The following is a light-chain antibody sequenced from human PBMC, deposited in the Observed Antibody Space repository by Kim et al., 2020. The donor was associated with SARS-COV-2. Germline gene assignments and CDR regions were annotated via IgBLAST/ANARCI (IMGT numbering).Light chain of an antibody. CDR2: DAS. Sequence: PATLSLSPGERAPLSCRASQSVSSYLAWYQQKPGQAPRLLIYDASNRATGIPARFSGSGSGTDFTLTISSLEPEDFAVYYCQQKAFGPGTKVDIK. J-gene: IGKJ3*01. CDR3: QQKA. CDR1: QSVSSY. V-gene: IGKV3-11*01.